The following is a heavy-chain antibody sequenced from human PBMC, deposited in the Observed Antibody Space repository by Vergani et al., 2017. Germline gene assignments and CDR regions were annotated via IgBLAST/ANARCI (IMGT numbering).Heavy chain of an antibody. CDR1: GGSFSGYY. V-gene: IGHV4-34*01. J-gene: IGHJ4*02. CDR3: ARGGLGYCSGGSCRTRRGGLFDY. CDR2: INHSGST. D-gene: IGHD2-15*01. Sequence: QVQLQQWGAGLLKPSETLSLTCAVYGGSFSGYYWSWIRQPPGKGLEWIGEINHSGSTNYNPSLKSRVTISVDTSKNQFSLKLSSVTAADTAVYYCARGGLGYCSGGSCRTRRGGLFDYWGQGTLVTVSS.